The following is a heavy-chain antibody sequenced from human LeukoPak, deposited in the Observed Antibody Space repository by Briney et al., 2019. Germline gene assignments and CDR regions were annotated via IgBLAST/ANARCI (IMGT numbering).Heavy chain of an antibody. V-gene: IGHV3-23*01. CDR3: AKFVYWGGHSYSALFDL. Sequence: SGGSLRLSCAASGFTFSSYAMSWVRQAPGKGLEWVSAISGSGGSTYYADSVKGRFTISRDNSKNTLYLQMNSLRAEDTAVSYGAKFVYWGGHSYSALFDLGGQGKRVTVSP. J-gene: IGHJ3*01. D-gene: IGHD2-21*01. CDR1: GFTFSSYA. CDR2: ISGSGGST.